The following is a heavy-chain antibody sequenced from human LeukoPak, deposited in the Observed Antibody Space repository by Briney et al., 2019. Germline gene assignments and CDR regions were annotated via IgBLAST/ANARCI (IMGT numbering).Heavy chain of an antibody. D-gene: IGHD2-8*01. V-gene: IGHV4-31*03. CDR1: GGSISSGGYY. CDR2: IYYSGYT. CDR3: ATGRGTNLGHCFDC. Sequence: SETLSLTCTVSGGSISSGGYYWTWIRQHPGKGLEWIGYIYYSGYTYYNPSLKSRVTISADTSKNQFSLKLSSVTAADTAVYYCATGRGTNLGHCFDCWGQGTLVTVSS. J-gene: IGHJ4*02.